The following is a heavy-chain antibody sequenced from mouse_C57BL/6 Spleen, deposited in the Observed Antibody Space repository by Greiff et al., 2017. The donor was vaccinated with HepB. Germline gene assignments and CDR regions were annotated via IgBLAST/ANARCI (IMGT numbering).Heavy chain of an antibody. CDR3: ARRALYYDYDDYFDY. CDR2: ISSGSSTI. J-gene: IGHJ2*01. CDR1: GFTFSDYG. D-gene: IGHD2-4*01. Sequence: EVMLVESGGGLVKPGGSLKLSCAASGFTFSDYGMHWVRQAPEKGLEWVAYISSGSSTIYYADTVKGRFTISRDNAKNTLFLQMTSLRSEDTAMYYCARRALYYDYDDYFDYWGQGTTLTVSS. V-gene: IGHV5-17*01.